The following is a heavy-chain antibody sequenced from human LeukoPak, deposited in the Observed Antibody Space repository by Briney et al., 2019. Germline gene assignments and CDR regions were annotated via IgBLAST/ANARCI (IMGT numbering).Heavy chain of an antibody. CDR3: ARPMYYYHNTGLNINY. V-gene: IGHV3-30-3*01. D-gene: IGHD3-22*01. CDR1: GFSLSNYA. CDR2: ISHDGSTK. Sequence: GGSLRLSCAASGFSLSNYAVHWVRQAPGKGLEWVAVISHDGSTKSYVDSLKGRFTISRDNSQDTVYLQMSSLRPEDTAVYYCARPMYYYHNTGLNINYWGQGALVTVSS. J-gene: IGHJ4*02.